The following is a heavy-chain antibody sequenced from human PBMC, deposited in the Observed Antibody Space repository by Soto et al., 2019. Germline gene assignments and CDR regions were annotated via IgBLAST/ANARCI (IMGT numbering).Heavy chain of an antibody. V-gene: IGHV1-18*04. CDR3: AIFYDSPLHSFDY. CDR1: GHTFTSHG. J-gene: IGHJ4*02. Sequence: ASEKVSRKPAGHTFTSHGINWVRQAPGQALEWMGGISAYNGNTNYARKRQGRGTMPTDTSTSTASMELWSLRSDDTAVYHGAIFYDSPLHSFDYWTQGTLVTVYS. D-gene: IGHD3-22*01. CDR2: ISAYNGNT.